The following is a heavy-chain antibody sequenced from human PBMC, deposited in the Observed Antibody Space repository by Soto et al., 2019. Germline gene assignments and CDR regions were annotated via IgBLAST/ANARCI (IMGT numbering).Heavy chain of an antibody. CDR1: SGSISSSNW. J-gene: IGHJ4*02. D-gene: IGHD2-15*01. CDR3: ARTLGYCSGGSCYSTNYFDY. V-gene: IGHV4-4*02. CDR2: IYHSGST. Sequence: KPSETLSLTCAVSSGSISSSNWWSWVRQPPGKGLEWIGEIYHSGSTNYNPSLKSRVTISVDKSKNQFSLKLSSVTAADTAVYYCARTLGYCSGGSCYSTNYFDYWGQGTLVTVSS.